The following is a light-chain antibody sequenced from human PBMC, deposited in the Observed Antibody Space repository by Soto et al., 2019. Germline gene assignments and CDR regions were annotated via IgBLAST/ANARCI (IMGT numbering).Light chain of an antibody. V-gene: IGLV2-14*01. CDR2: DVS. CDR3: SSYTSSSTPVV. J-gene: IGLJ2*01. CDR1: TSDVGAYNY. Sequence: ALTQPASVSGSPGQSITISCTGTTSDVGAYNYVSWYQQHPGKAPKLIIYDVSNRPSGVSNRFSGSKSGNTASLTISGLQAEDEADYYCSSYTSSSTPVVFGGGTKLTVL.